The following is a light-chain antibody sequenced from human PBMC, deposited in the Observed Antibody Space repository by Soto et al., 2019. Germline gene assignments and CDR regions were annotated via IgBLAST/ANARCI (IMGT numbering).Light chain of an antibody. V-gene: IGKV3-11*01. CDR1: QSVSSY. CDR3: QQRSNWPIT. J-gene: IGKJ5*01. CDR2: DAS. Sequence: EIVLTQSPATLSLSPGERATLSCRTSQSVSSYFAWYQQKPGRAPRLLIYDASNRATGIPARFIGSGSGTYFTLTISSLEPEDFAVYYCQQRSNWPITFGQGTDWRL.